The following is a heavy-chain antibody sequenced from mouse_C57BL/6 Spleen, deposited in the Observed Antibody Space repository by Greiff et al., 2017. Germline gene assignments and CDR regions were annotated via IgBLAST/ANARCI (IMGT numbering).Heavy chain of an antibody. Sequence: EVLGVESGGDLVKPGGSLKLSCAASGFTFSSYGMSWVRLTPDKRMEWVATISSGGSYTYSPDSVQGRFTNSRDNAKNTLYLQMSSLKSDDTAIYYCADYDGSSWFAYWGQGTLVTVSA. CDR2: ISSGGSYT. V-gene: IGHV5-6*01. D-gene: IGHD1-1*01. CDR3: ADYDGSSWFAY. J-gene: IGHJ3*01. CDR1: GFTFSSYG.